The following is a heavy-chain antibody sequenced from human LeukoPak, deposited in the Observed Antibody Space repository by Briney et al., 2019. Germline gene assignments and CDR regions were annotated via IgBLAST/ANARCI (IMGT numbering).Heavy chain of an antibody. Sequence: ASVKVSCKASGYTFTGYYMHWVRQAPGQGLEWMGWINPNSGGTNYAQKFQGRVTMTRDTSISTAYMELSRLRSDDTAVYYCARAPFGVVIIFDYRGQGTLVTVSS. J-gene: IGHJ4*02. D-gene: IGHD3-3*01. CDR1: GYTFTGYY. CDR2: INPNSGGT. V-gene: IGHV1-2*02. CDR3: ARAPFGVVIIFDY.